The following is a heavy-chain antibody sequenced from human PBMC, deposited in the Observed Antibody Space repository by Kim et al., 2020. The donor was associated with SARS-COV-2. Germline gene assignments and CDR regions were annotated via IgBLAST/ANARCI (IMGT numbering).Heavy chain of an antibody. J-gene: IGHJ3*02. Sequence: GDSVKGRFTISRDNCRNTRYLQRNSLRAEDTAVYYCAKSAPEWLSDAFDIWGQGTMVTVSS. CDR3: AKSAPEWLSDAFDI. D-gene: IGHD3-3*01. V-gene: IGHV3-23*02.